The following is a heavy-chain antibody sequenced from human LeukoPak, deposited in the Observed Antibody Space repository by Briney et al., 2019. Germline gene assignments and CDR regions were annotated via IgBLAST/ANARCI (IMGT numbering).Heavy chain of an antibody. D-gene: IGHD3-10*01. V-gene: IGHV3-48*02. CDR1: GFTFYDSS. CDR3: ARGMYYSASGGFDY. Sequence: GGSLRLSCAASGFTFYDSSLNWVRQAPGKGLEWVSYISSSSGTIYYADSVKGRFTISRDNAKNSLYLQVNSLRDEDTAVYYCARGMYYSASGGFDYWGHGTLVTVSS. J-gene: IGHJ4*01. CDR2: ISSSSGTI.